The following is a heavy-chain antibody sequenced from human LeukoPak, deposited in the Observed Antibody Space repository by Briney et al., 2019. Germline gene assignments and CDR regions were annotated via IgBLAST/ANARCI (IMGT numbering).Heavy chain of an antibody. CDR2: ISSSSSYI. CDR1: GFTFSSYS. Sequence: GGSLRLSCAASGFTFSSYSMNWVRQAPGKGLEWVSSISSSSSYIYYADSVKGRFTISRDNAKNSLYLQMNSLRAEDTAVYYCASIAAAQSHFDYWGQGTLVTVSS. CDR3: ASIAAAQSHFDY. V-gene: IGHV3-21*01. D-gene: IGHD6-13*01. J-gene: IGHJ4*02.